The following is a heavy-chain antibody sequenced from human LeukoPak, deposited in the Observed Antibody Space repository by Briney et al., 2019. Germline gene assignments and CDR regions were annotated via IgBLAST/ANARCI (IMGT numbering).Heavy chain of an antibody. J-gene: IGHJ4*02. CDR2: ISGSGGST. Sequence: GGSLRLSCAASGFTFNNYAMSWVRQAPGKGLEWVSAISGSGGSTYYADSVKGRFTISRDNSKNTLYLQMNSLRAEDTAVYYCAKDISSWYSFIDYWGQGTLVTVSS. CDR1: GFTFNNYA. D-gene: IGHD6-13*01. CDR3: AKDISSWYSFIDY. V-gene: IGHV3-23*01.